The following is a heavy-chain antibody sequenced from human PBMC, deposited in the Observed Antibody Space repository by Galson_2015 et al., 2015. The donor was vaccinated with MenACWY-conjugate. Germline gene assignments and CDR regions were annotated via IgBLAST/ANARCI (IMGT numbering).Heavy chain of an antibody. CDR3: FAINSGTDF. V-gene: IGHV3-33*01. CDR1: GFTFSRYA. Sequence: SLRLSCAASGFTFSRYAMHWVRQAPGKGLEWMGVIWYDGSQTYYADSVKGRFNISRDNSKNMANLQMNSLRADDTAMYYCFAINSGTDFWGQGTLVTVSS. D-gene: IGHD5-12*01. CDR2: IWYDGSQT. J-gene: IGHJ4*02.